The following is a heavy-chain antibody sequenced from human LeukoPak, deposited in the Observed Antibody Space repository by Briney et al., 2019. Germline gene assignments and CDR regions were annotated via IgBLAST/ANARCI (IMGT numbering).Heavy chain of an antibody. V-gene: IGHV3-23*01. D-gene: IGHD5-24*01. CDR1: GITFTSHA. CDR2: ISGSGGHT. Sequence: PGESLRLSCAASGITFTSHAMSWVRQAPGKGLEWVSLISGSGGHTYYGDSVKGRFTISRDNSKSTLYLQMNSLRAEDTAVYYCAKGGVATMRDGYNYYYYYMEVWGRGTTVTVSS. CDR3: AKGGVATMRDGYNYYYYYMEV. J-gene: IGHJ6*03.